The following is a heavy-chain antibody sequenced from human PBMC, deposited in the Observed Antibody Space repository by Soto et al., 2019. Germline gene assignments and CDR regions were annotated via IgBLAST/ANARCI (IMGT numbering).Heavy chain of an antibody. Sequence: KTSETLSLTCTVSGGSISSNHYYWSWVRQHPGKGLEWIGYIYYSGSTSYNPSLKSRLTISVDTSKNQFSLKLSSVTAADTAVYYCARGYYDFWSDTYYYYGMDVWGQGTTVTVSS. CDR2: IYYSGST. CDR3: ARGYYDFWSDTYYYYGMDV. D-gene: IGHD3-3*01. V-gene: IGHV4-31*03. J-gene: IGHJ6*02. CDR1: GGSISSNHYY.